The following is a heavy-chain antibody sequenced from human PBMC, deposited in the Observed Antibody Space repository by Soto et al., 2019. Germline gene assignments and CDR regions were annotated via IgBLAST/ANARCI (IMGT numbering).Heavy chain of an antibody. D-gene: IGHD6-13*01. CDR1: GFTFSSYA. CDR2: ISSNGVST. J-gene: IGHJ3*02. CDR3: VKHGSRWHDAFDI. V-gene: IGHV3-64D*06. Sequence: GGSLRLSGSASGFTFSSYAIHWVRQAPWKGLGYVSAISSNGVSTYYADSVKGRFTISRDNSKNTLYLQMSSLRAEDTAVYYCVKHGSRWHDAFDISGQGTIVPVSS.